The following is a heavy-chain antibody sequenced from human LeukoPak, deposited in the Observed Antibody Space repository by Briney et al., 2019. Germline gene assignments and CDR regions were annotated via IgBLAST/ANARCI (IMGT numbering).Heavy chain of an antibody. J-gene: IGHJ5*02. D-gene: IGHD6-13*01. V-gene: IGHV1-18*04. CDR2: ISAYNGNT. CDR1: GYTFTVYY. CDR3: ARGSSSWYWDWFDP. Sequence: ASVKVSCKASGYTFTVYYIHWVRQAPGQGLEWMEWISAYNGNTNYAQKLQGRVTMTTHTSTSTAYMELRSLRSDDTAVYYCARGSSSWYWDWFDPWGQGTLVTVSS.